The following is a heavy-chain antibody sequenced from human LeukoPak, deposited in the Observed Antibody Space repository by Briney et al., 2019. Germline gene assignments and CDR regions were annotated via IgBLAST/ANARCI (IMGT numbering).Heavy chain of an antibody. D-gene: IGHD5-12*01. CDR2: ISGSGGST. CDR1: GFTFSSYA. J-gene: IGHJ4*02. Sequence: GGSLRLSCAASGFTFSSYAMSWVRQAPGKGLEWVSAISGSGGSTYYADSVKGRFTISRHNSKNTLYLQMNSLRAEDTAVYYCAKSSRGYVSSFDYWGQGTLVTVSS. V-gene: IGHV3-23*01. CDR3: AKSSRGYVSSFDY.